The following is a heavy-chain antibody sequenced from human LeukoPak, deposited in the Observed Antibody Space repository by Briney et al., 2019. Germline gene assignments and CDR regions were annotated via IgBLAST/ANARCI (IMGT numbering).Heavy chain of an antibody. CDR2: ISSSSSTI. V-gene: IGHV3-48*04. D-gene: IGHD6-13*01. J-gene: IGHJ3*02. CDR3: VRAAGTRGRAFDI. Sequence: GGSLRLSCAASGFTFSSYSMNWVRQAPGKGLEWVPYISSSSSTIYYADSVKGRFTISRDNAKNSLYLQMNSLRAEDTAVYYCVRAAGTRGRAFDIWGQGTMVTVSS. CDR1: GFTFSSYS.